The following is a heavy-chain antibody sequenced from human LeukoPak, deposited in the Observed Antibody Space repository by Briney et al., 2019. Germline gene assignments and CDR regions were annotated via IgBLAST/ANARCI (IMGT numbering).Heavy chain of an antibody. CDR3: ARNSVYWNFDL. D-gene: IGHD1/OR15-1a*01. CDR2: IYYSGTT. V-gene: IGHV4-39*01. Sequence: SKTLSLTCTVSGGSISTSSYYWGWIRQPPGEGLEWIGSIYYSGTTYYNPSLKSRVTISVDTSKTQFSLKVTSVTAADTAVYYCARNSVYWNFDLWGRGTLVSVSS. J-gene: IGHJ2*01. CDR1: GGSISTSSYY.